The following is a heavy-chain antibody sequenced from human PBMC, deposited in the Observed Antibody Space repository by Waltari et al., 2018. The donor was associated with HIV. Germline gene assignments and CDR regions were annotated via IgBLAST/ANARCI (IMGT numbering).Heavy chain of an antibody. V-gene: IGHV3-49*04. Sequence: EVQLVESGGGLVQLGRYLRLSCTAAGFNFGHYAVRWVRQAPGKGLEWLSFITSKAYGGTTEYAASVRGRFTISRDDSKSIAYLQMNSLKIEDTAVYYCTREHSTGWSWGQGTLVTVSS. J-gene: IGHJ5*02. D-gene: IGHD6-19*01. CDR2: ITSKAYGGTT. CDR3: TREHSTGWS. CDR1: GFNFGHYA.